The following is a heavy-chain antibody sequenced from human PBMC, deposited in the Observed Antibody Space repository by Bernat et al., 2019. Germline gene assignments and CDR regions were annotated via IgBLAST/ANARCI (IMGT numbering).Heavy chain of an antibody. CDR3: ARDRPYSSGWYYFDY. CDR1: GFTFSSYE. V-gene: IGHV3-48*03. J-gene: IGHJ4*02. Sequence: EVQLVESGGGLVQPGGSLRLSCAASGFTFSSYEMNWVRQAPGKGLEWVSYISSSGSTIYYADSVKGRFTISRDNAKNSLYLQMNSLRAEDTAVYYCARDRPYSSGWYYFDYWGQGTLVTVSS. CDR2: ISSSGSTI. D-gene: IGHD6-19*01.